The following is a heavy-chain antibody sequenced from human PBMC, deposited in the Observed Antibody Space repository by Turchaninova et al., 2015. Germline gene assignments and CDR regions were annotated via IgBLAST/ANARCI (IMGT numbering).Heavy chain of an antibody. Sequence: EVQLVESGGGLVQPGRSLRLSCAASGFTFDAYAMHWVRQGPGRGLEWVSGISWNSGSIGYAXXVKXXXTIXXDNAXNSLYXXMNXLXAEDMALXXXAKGGTPSYXYYMXXWGKGTTVTXSS. CDR1: GFTFDAYA. J-gene: IGHJ6*03. CDR2: ISWNSGSI. V-gene: IGHV3-9*03. CDR3: AKGGTPSYXYYMXX.